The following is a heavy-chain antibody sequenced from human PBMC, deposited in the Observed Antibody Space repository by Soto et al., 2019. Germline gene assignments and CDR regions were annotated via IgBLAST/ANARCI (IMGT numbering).Heavy chain of an antibody. J-gene: IGHJ4*02. D-gene: IGHD3-22*01. CDR2: IVAGSGKT. CDR3: AATLDWGSYDFGGYPS. Sequence: ASVKVSCKGSGFTFSRSAVQCVRQARGQGLEWIGWIVAGSGKTDYAQNFQERVTITTDMSTSTAYMELSSLNSDDTAVYYCAATLDWGSYDFGGYPSWGQGTLVTVSS. CDR1: GFTFSRSA. V-gene: IGHV1-58*01.